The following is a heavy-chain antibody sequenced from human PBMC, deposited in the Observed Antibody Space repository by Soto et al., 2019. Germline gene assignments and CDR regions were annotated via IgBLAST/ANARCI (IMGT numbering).Heavy chain of an antibody. V-gene: IGHV3-53*01. CDR2: IYSGGST. D-gene: IGHD3-3*01. CDR1: GFTVSSNY. J-gene: IGHJ6*02. Sequence: PGGSLRLSCAASGFTVSSNYMSWVRQAPGKGLEWVSVIYSGGSTYYADSVKGRFTISRDNSKNTLYLQMNSPRAEDTAVYYCARDRRRYDFWSGYYRVPYYGMDVWGQGTTVTVSS. CDR3: ARDRRRYDFWSGYYRVPYYGMDV.